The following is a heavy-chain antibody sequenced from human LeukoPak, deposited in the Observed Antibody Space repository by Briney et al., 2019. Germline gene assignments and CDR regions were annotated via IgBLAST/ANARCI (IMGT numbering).Heavy chain of an antibody. Sequence: GGSLRLSCATSGFTFSTYGIHWVRQAPGRGLDWVACIQYDASSKYYADSVNGRFTISRDNSKNTLYLQMNSLRPDDTAVYYCAKSNALQFLEWTYYFDYWGQGTLVTVSS. CDR3: AKSNALQFLEWTYYFDY. CDR2: IQYDASSK. J-gene: IGHJ4*02. V-gene: IGHV3-30*02. D-gene: IGHD3-3*01. CDR1: GFTFSTYG.